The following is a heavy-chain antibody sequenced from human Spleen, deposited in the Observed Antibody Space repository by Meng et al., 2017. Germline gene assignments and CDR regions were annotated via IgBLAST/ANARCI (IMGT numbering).Heavy chain of an antibody. J-gene: IGHJ4*02. Sequence: QVRQRQWVPGLLKPSETLPLTCVVSGWSCSDYDWSWIRQPPGKGLEWIGEINHGGSTNYNPSLESRATISVDTSQNNLSLKLSSVTAADSAVYYCARGPTTMAHDFDYWGQGTLVTVSS. D-gene: IGHD4-11*01. CDR3: ARGPTTMAHDFDY. CDR2: INHGGST. CDR1: GWSCSDYD. V-gene: IGHV4-34*01.